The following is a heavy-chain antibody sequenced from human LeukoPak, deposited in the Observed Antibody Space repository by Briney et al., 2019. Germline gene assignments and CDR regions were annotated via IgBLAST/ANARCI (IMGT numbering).Heavy chain of an antibody. D-gene: IGHD6-19*01. J-gene: IGHJ4*02. CDR1: GGSFSGYY. CDR3: ADRRSSRYSSGWYLLH. CDR2: INHSGST. V-gene: IGHV4-34*01. Sequence: SETLSLTCAVYGGSFSGYYWSWIRQPPEKGLEWIGEINHSGSTNYNPSLKSRVTISVDTSKNQFSLKLSSVTAADTAVYYCADRRSSRYSSGWYLLHWGQGTLVTVSS.